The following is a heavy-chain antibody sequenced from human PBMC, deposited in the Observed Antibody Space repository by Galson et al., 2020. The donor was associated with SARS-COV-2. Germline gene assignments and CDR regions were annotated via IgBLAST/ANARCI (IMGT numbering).Heavy chain of an antibody. CDR3: ARDSDRYFDY. Sequence: GGSLRLSCAASGFTFSSSDMHWVRQAPGEGLEWVALISYDGINKFYTDSVKGRFTISRDNSKNTLYLQMTSLRPEDTAVYYCARDSDRYFDYWGQGTLVTVSS. CDR2: ISYDGINK. J-gene: IGHJ4*02. D-gene: IGHD3-9*01. V-gene: IGHV3-30*04. CDR1: GFTFSSSD.